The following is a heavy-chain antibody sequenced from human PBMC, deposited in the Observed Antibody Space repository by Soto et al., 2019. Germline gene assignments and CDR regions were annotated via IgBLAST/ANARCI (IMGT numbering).Heavy chain of an antibody. J-gene: IGHJ3*02. D-gene: IGHD2-2*01. CDR2: IYSGGGT. CDR3: ARDSVGPYI. CDR1: VFNVSSSY. Sequence: GGSLRLSCAASVFNVSSSYMSWVRQAPGRGLEWVSVIYSGGGTYYADSVKGRFTISRDNSKNTLYLQMNSLRAEDTAVYYCARDSVGPYIWGQGTMVTVSS. V-gene: IGHV3-53*01.